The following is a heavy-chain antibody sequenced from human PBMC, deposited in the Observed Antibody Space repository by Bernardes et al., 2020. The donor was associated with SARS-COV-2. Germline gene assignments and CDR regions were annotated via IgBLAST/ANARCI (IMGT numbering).Heavy chain of an antibody. Sequence: GSLRLSCVASGFTVSTNYMSLVRQAPGKGLELVSVIYSGGSTDYADSVEGRFTISRYDSKNTLYLQMNSLRAEDTGVYYCARERSGEAFDIWGQGTMVTVSS. D-gene: IGHD1-26*01. J-gene: IGHJ3*02. V-gene: IGHV3-53*01. CDR1: GFTVSTNY. CDR2: IYSGGST. CDR3: ARERSGEAFDI.